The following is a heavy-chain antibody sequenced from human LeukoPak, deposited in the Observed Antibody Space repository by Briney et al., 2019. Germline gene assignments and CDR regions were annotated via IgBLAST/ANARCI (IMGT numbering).Heavy chain of an antibody. Sequence: GASVRVSCKASGYTFTSYGISWVRQAPGQGLEWMGWISAYNGNTTYAQKLQGRVTMTTDTSTSTAYMELRSLRSDDTAVYYCARRGSGSYRDYFDYWGQGTLVTVSS. D-gene: IGHD1-26*01. CDR3: ARRGSGSYRDYFDY. CDR1: GYTFTSYG. J-gene: IGHJ4*02. V-gene: IGHV1-18*01. CDR2: ISAYNGNT.